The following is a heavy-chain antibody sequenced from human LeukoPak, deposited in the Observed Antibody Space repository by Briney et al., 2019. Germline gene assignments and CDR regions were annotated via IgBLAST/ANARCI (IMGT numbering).Heavy chain of an antibody. CDR3: ARLTKFLTTYYPTP. D-gene: IGHD2/OR15-2a*01. CDR1: GASISSGTYY. Sequence: PSETLSLTCTVSGASISSGTYYWSWIRQHPGKGLEWIGYIYYTGTTDYNPSLKSRVTISRDTSKNQFSLSLSSVTASDTAVYYCARLTKFLTTYYPTPWGQGTLVTVSS. V-gene: IGHV4-31*03. J-gene: IGHJ5*02. CDR2: IYYTGTT.